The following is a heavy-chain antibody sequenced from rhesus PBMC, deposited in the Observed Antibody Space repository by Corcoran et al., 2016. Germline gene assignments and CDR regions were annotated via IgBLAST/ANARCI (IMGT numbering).Heavy chain of an antibody. D-gene: IGHD5-12*01. CDR1: GGSISSSY. J-gene: IGHJ4*01. V-gene: IGHV4-169*01. CDR2: IYGSVSST. Sequence: QLQLQESGPGLVKPSETLSLTCAVSGGSISSSYWSWIRQAPGKGLEWIGYIYGSVSSTNYNPSLKSRDTLSVETAKTQLSLKLTSVTAADTAVYYCARYVAQVQSCDHWGQGVLVTVSS. CDR3: ARYVAQVQSCDH.